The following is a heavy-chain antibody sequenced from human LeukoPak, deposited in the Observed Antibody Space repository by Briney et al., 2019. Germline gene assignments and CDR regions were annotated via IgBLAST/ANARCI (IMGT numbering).Heavy chain of an antibody. CDR2: ISGSAVIT. CDR3: AKSRLSGINDAFDI. V-gene: IGHV3-23*01. D-gene: IGHD3-3*01. Sequence: PGGSLRLSCAASGFIFSTYSMNWVRQAPGKGLEWVSAISGSAVITFYADSVKGRFTISRDNSKNTLYLQTNSLRAEDTALYYCAKSRLSGINDAFDIWGQGTMVTVSS. CDR1: GFIFSTYS. J-gene: IGHJ3*02.